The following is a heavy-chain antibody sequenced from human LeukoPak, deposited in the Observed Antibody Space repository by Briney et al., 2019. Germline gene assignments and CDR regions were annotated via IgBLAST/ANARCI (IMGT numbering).Heavy chain of an antibody. CDR3: TRSSY. J-gene: IGHJ4*02. Sequence: SETLSLTCTVSGGSISRYYWSWIRQPPGRGLEWIGYIYYSGSTNYNPSLKSRVTISVDTSKNQFSLNLRSVTAADTAVYFCTRSSYWGQGILVTVSS. CDR2: IYYSGST. CDR1: GGSISRYY. V-gene: IGHV4-59*08.